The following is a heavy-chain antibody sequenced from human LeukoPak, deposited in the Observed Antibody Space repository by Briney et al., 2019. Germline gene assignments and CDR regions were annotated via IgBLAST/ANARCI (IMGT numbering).Heavy chain of an antibody. CDR2: AYHSGIT. J-gene: IGHJ5*02. CDR3: ARHGGTFDP. Sequence: PSETLSLTCTVSGGSISSYDWSWIRQPPGKGLEWIGYAYHSGITNYNPSLKSRVTISVDTSESQFSLRLSSVTAADTAIYYCARHGGTFDPWGQGILVTVSS. V-gene: IGHV4-59*01. D-gene: IGHD1-1*01. CDR1: GGSISSYD.